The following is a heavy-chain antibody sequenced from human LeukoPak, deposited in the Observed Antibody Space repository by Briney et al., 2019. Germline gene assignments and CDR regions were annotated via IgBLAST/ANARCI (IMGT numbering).Heavy chain of an antibody. CDR2: IWYDGSNK. Sequence: GGSLRLSCAASGFTFSSYGMHWVRQAPGKGLEWVAVIWYDGSNKYYADSVKGRFTISRDNSKNTLYLQMNSLRAEDTAVYYCAKDNDYGDYVSANWGQGTLVTVSS. V-gene: IGHV3-33*06. J-gene: IGHJ4*02. CDR3: AKDNDYGDYVSAN. CDR1: GFTFSSYG. D-gene: IGHD4-17*01.